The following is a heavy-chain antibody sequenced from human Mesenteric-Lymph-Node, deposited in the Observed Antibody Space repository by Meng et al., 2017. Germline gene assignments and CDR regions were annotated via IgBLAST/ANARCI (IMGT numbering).Heavy chain of an antibody. J-gene: IGHJ6*02. CDR2: IKQDGSEK. CDR3: ARGDYGGNRAVQYYYGMDV. CDR1: GFTFSSYW. D-gene: IGHD4-23*01. Sequence: GESLKISCAASGFTFSSYWMSWVRQAPGKGLEWVANIKQDGSEKYYVDSVKGRFTISRDNAKNSLYLQLNSLRAEDTAVYYCARGDYGGNRAVQYYYGMDVWGQGTTVTVSS. V-gene: IGHV3-7*01.